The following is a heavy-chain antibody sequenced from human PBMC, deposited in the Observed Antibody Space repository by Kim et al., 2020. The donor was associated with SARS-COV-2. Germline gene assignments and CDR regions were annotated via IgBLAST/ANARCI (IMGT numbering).Heavy chain of an antibody. V-gene: IGHV4-31*03. J-gene: IGHJ4*02. CDR2: IYYSGST. CDR1: GGSISSGGYY. CDR3: ARGGIVVVTAIPYFDY. D-gene: IGHD2-21*02. Sequence: SETLSLTCTVSGGSISSGGYYWSWIRQHPGKGLEWIGYIYYSGSTYYNPSLKSRVTISVDTSKNQFSLKLSSVTAADTAVYYCARGGIVVVTAIPYFDYWGQGTLVTVSS.